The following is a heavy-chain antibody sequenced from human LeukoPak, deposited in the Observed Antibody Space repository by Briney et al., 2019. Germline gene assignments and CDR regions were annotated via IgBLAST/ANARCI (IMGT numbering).Heavy chain of an antibody. J-gene: IGHJ4*02. CDR3: AKDYNCRNCESCY. Sequence: GRSLRLSCAVSGFTFSIYGMHCVRHAPGKGLEWVAVIRYDGSNKYYADSVKGRFTISRDNPKNTLYLQMDSVIGEDTAVYYCAKDYNCRNCESCYWGQGTLVTVSS. V-gene: IGHV3-30*02. CDR2: IRYDGSNK. D-gene: IGHD1-1*01. CDR1: GFTFSIYG.